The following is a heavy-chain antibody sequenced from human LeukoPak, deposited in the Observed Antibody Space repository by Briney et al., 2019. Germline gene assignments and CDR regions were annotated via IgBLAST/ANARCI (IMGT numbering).Heavy chain of an antibody. Sequence: GGSLRLSCAASGFTFSSYAMSWVRQAPGKGLEWVSAISGSGGSTYYADSVKGRFTISRDNSKNTLYLQMNSLRAEDTAVYYCAKAGGRFGGVIVRTHRVDYWGQGTLVTVSS. CDR1: GFTFSSYA. CDR3: AKAGGRFGGVIVRTHRVDY. V-gene: IGHV3-23*01. J-gene: IGHJ4*02. D-gene: IGHD3-16*02. CDR2: ISGSGGST.